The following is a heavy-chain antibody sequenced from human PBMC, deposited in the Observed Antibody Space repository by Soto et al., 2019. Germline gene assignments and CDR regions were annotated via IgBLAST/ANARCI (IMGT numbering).Heavy chain of an antibody. J-gene: IGHJ4*02. D-gene: IGHD3-22*01. CDR2: ISYDGTNK. CDR3: AKASSSGYYSSLDN. V-gene: IGHV3-30*18. CDR1: GFTFSGYG. Sequence: WGSLRLSCTASGFTFSGYGMHWVRQAPGKGLEWVAVISYDGTNKNYADSVKGRFTVSRDNSQNTLYLQMNSLRGEETAVYFCAKASSSGYYSSLDNWGQGTLVTVSS.